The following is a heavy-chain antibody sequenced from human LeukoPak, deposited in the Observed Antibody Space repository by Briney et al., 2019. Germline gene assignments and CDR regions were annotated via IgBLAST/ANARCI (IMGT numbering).Heavy chain of an antibody. CDR1: GFTFSSYW. J-gene: IGHJ4*02. V-gene: IGHV3-7*01. Sequence: GGSLRLSCAASGFTFSSYWMSRVRQAPGKGLEWVANIKQDGSEKYYVDSVKGRFTISRDNAKNSLYLQMNSLRAEDTAVYYCAKDSPPAQWLAFDYWGQGTLVTVSS. CDR3: AKDSPPAQWLAFDY. CDR2: IKQDGSEK. D-gene: IGHD6-19*01.